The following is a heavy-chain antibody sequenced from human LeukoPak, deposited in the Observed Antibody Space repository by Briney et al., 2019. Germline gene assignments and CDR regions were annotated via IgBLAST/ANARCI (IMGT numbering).Heavy chain of an antibody. J-gene: IGHJ4*02. CDR2: IYSGGST. D-gene: IGHD3-10*01. V-gene: IGHV3-66*01. CDR3: ARDSNYDSESYFVY. CDR1: GFTVSSNY. Sequence: PGGSLRLSCAASGFTVSSNYMSWVRQAPGKGLEWVSVIYSGGSTHYADSVQGRFTISRDNSKNTLYLQMNRLRAEDTAVHYCARDSNYDSESYFVYWGQGTLVTVSS.